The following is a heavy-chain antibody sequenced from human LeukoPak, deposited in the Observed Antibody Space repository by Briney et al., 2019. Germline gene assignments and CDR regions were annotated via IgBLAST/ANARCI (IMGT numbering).Heavy chain of an antibody. CDR3: ARVNQQLVRGERWFDP. CDR2: INAGNGNT. D-gene: IGHD6-13*01. V-gene: IGHV1-3*01. CDR1: GYTFTSYA. Sequence: ASVKVSCKASGYTFTSYAMHWERQAHGQRLEWMGWINAGNGNTKYSQKFQGKVTITRDTSASTAYMELSSLRSEDTAVYYCARVNQQLVRGERWFDPWGQGTLVTVSS. J-gene: IGHJ5*02.